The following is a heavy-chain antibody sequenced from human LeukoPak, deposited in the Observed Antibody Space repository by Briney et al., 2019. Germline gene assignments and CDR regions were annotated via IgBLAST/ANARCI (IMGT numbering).Heavy chain of an antibody. D-gene: IGHD3-10*01. CDR1: GVTFSSYA. CDR2: ISGSGGST. CDR3: AKDLRTSYWGDDY. V-gene: IGHV3-23*01. J-gene: IGHJ4*02. Sequence: GGSLRLSYAASGVTFSSYAMRWVHEAPGKGLEWVSAISGSGGSTYYADSVKGRFTISRDNSKNTLYLQMNSLRAEDTAVYYCAKDLRTSYWGDDYWGQGTLVTVSS.